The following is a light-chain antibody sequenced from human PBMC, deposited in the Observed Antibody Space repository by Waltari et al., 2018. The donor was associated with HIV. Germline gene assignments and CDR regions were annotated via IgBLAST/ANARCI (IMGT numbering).Light chain of an antibody. Sequence: QSVLTQPPSASGTPGQRVTIPCSGSRSNIGSNYVYWYQQLPGTAPKLLIYRNNQRPSGVPDRFSGSKSGTSASLAISGVRSEDEADYYCAAWDDSLLYVFGTGTKVTVL. CDR1: RSNIGSNY. J-gene: IGLJ1*01. V-gene: IGLV1-47*01. CDR2: RNN. CDR3: AAWDDSLLYV.